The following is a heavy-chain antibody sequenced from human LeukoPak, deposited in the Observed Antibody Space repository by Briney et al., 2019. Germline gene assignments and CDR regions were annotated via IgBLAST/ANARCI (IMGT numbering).Heavy chain of an antibody. V-gene: IGHV3-23*01. CDR3: AKGVSSVVYALNWFDP. J-gene: IGHJ5*02. D-gene: IGHD2-8*02. Sequence: GGSLRLSCAASGFTFSSYAMIWVCQAPGKGLEWVSVISGSGGSTYYADSVKGRFTISRDNAKNSLFLQMNSLRAEDTAVYYCAKGVSSVVYALNWFDPWGQGTLVTVSS. CDR1: GFTFSSYA. CDR2: ISGSGGST.